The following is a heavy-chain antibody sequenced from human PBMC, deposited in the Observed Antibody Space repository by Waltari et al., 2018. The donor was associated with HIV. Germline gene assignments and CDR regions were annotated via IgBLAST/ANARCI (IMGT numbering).Heavy chain of an antibody. CDR3: ARGPHSYYGMDV. J-gene: IGHJ6*02. V-gene: IGHV4-59*01. CDR1: GAPISSYY. Sequence: QVQLQESGPGLAKPSETLSLTCTVSGAPISSYYWSWIRKPPGTGLEWLGYIYYSGSTNYNPSLKSRVTISVDTSKNQFSLKLSSVTAADTAVYYCARGPHSYYGMDVWGQGTTVTVSS. CDR2: IYYSGST.